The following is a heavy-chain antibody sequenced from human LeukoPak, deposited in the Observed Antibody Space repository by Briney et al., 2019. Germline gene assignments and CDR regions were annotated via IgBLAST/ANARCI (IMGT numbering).Heavy chain of an antibody. J-gene: IGHJ4*02. Sequence: TSETLSLTCTVSGGSISSGGYYWSWIRQHLGKGLEWIGYIYYSGSTYYNPSLKSRVTISVDTSKNQFSLKLSSVTAADTAVYYCARRRYCSSTSCRSAYFDYWGQGTLVTVSS. V-gene: IGHV4-31*03. D-gene: IGHD2-2*01. CDR3: ARRRYCSSTSCRSAYFDY. CDR1: GGSISSGGYY. CDR2: IYYSGST.